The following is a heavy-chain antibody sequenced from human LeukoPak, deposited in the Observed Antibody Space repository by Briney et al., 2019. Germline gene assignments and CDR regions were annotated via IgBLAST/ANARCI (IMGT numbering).Heavy chain of an antibody. CDR2: VTASARRT. Sequence: GGSLRLSCAASGFTFSNYAVSWFRQAPGKGLEWVATVTASARRTYYADSVQGRFTISRDNSNNTLFLQVNSLRADDTAAYHCAKWGFSDRSGANFHSWGQGTLVTVSS. CDR1: GFTFSNYA. J-gene: IGHJ4*02. CDR3: AKWGFSDRSGANFHS. D-gene: IGHD3-22*01. V-gene: IGHV3-23*01.